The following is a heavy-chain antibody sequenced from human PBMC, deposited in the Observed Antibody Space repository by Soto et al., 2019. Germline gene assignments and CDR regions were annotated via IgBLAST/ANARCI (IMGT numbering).Heavy chain of an antibody. CDR1: GFTFSNAW. J-gene: IGHJ4*02. V-gene: IGHV3-15*01. CDR3: TTRVYWSGYAH. Sequence: EVQLVESGGGLVKPGGSLRLSCAASGFTFSNAWMSWVRQAPGKGLEWVGRIKSKTDGGTTDYAAPVKVRVTISRDDSKNTLYLQMNSLKTEDTAVYYCTTRVYWSGYAHWGQGTLVTVSS. D-gene: IGHD3-3*01. CDR2: IKSKTDGGTT.